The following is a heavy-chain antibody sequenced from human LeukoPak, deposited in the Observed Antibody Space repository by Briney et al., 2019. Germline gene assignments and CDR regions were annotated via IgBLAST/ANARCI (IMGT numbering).Heavy chain of an antibody. CDR3: ARVPIVGATLDY. J-gene: IGHJ4*02. Sequence: GGSLRLSCAASGFTFSDHYMDRVRQAPGKGLEWVGRTRNRADSYTTEYAASVKGRFTISRDDSKNSLYLQMNSLKTEDTAVYYCARVPIVGATLDYWGQGTLVTVSS. V-gene: IGHV3-72*01. D-gene: IGHD1-26*01. CDR1: GFTFSDHY. CDR2: TRNRADSYTT.